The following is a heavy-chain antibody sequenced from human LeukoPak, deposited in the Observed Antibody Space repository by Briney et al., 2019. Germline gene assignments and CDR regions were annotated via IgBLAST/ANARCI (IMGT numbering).Heavy chain of an antibody. CDR3: ARPRYCSSTSCYTRDSSGWYALFGY. D-gene: IGHD2-2*02. CDR2: ISSSGSTI. V-gene: IGHV3-11*01. J-gene: IGHJ4*02. Sequence: GGSLRLSCAASGFTFSDYYMSWIRQAPGKGLEWVSYISSSGSTIYYAGSVKGRFTISRDNAKNSLYLQMNSLRAEDTAVYYCARPRYCSSTSCYTRDSSGWYALFGYWGQGTLVTVSS. CDR1: GFTFSDYY.